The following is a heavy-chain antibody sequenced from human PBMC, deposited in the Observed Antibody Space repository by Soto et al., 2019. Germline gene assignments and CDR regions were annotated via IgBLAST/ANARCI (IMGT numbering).Heavy chain of an antibody. Sequence: TSETLSLTCTVSGGSISSYYLSWIRQPPGKGLEWIGYIYYSGSTNYNPSLKSRVTISVDTSKNQFSLKLNSMTAADTAVYYCARHNYGSGSTYFDYWGQGTLVTVSS. J-gene: IGHJ4*02. CDR3: ARHNYGSGSTYFDY. CDR2: IYYSGST. V-gene: IGHV4-59*08. D-gene: IGHD3-10*01. CDR1: GGSISSYY.